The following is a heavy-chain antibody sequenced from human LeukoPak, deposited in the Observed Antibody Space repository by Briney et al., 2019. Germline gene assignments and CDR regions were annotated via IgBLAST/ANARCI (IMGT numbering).Heavy chain of an antibody. D-gene: IGHD2-2*01. CDR2: IYADGST. CDR3: ARRSVPGRNGY. J-gene: IGHJ4*02. CDR1: GFTVSNND. Sequence: GGSLRLSCAASGFTVSNNDIKWVRQSPGKGLEWVSLIYADGSTHYTDSAKCRFSIYRANPKNTVYLQMNSLRGEDTAVYYCARRSVPGRNGYWGQGTLVTVSS. V-gene: IGHV3-66*04.